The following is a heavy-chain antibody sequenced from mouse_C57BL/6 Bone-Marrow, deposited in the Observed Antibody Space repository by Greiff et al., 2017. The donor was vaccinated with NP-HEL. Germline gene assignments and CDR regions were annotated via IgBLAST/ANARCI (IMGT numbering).Heavy chain of an antibody. V-gene: IGHV1-19*01. CDR1: GYTFTDYY. Sequence: VQLKQSGPVLVKPGASVKMSCKASGYTFTDYYMNWVKQSHGKSLEWIGVINPYNGGTSYNQKFKGKATLTVDKSSSTAYMELNSLTSEDSAVYYCARYGWMGDYWGQGTSVTVSS. CDR2: INPYNGGT. CDR3: ARYGWMGDY. D-gene: IGHD1-1*02. J-gene: IGHJ4*01.